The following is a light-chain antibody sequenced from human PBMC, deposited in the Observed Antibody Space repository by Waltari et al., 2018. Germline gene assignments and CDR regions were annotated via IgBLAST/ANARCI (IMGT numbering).Light chain of an antibody. CDR3: QQYYSTPWT. J-gene: IGKJ1*01. CDR1: PSVLYSSNNKNY. CDR2: WAS. V-gene: IGKV4-1*01. Sequence: DIGMTQSPDSLAVSLGGRATVNCKASPSVLYSSNNKNYLAWYQQKPGQPPKLLIYWASTRESGVPDRFSGSGSGTDFTLTISSLQAEDVAVYYCQQYYSTPWTFGQGTKVEIK.